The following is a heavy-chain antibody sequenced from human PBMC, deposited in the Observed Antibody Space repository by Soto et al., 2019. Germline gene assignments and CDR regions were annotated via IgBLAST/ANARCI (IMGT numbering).Heavy chain of an antibody. CDR2: IWYDGSNK. CDR1: GFTFSSYG. V-gene: IGHV3-30*02. J-gene: IGHJ4*02. CDR3: AKEGGYSYRLEFHFDY. D-gene: IGHD5-18*01. Sequence: PGGSLRLSCAASGFTFSSYGMHWVRQAPGKGLEWVAVIWYDGSNKYYADSVKGRFTISRDNSKNTLYLQMNSLRAEDTAVYYCAKEGGYSYRLEFHFDYWGQGTLVTVSS.